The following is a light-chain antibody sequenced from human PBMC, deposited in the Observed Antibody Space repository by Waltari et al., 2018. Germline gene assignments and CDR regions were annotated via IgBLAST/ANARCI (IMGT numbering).Light chain of an antibody. J-gene: IGLJ2*01. CDR1: SSNLGVST. CDR2: SSI. V-gene: IGLV1-44*01. CDR3: CSYAGSYVI. Sequence: QSVLTQPPSASGTPGQRVTISCSGSSSNLGVSTVNWYQQFPGTAPKPLIYSSIQRPSGVPDRFSGSKSGTSASLAISGLQAEDEADYSCCSYAGSYVIFGEGTKLTVL.